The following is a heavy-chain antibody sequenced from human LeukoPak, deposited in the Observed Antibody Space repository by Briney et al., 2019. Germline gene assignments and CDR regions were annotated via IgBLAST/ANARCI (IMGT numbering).Heavy chain of an antibody. CDR3: ARDRSGYNAFDI. CDR1: GFTFSSYA. D-gene: IGHD3-3*01. CDR2: ISYDGSNK. Sequence: PGGSLRLSCAASGFTFSSYAMHWVRQAPGKGLEWVAVISYDGSNKYYADSVKGRFTISRDNSKNTLYLQMNSLRAEDTAVYYCARDRSGYNAFDIWGQGTMVTVSS. V-gene: IGHV3-30*04. J-gene: IGHJ3*02.